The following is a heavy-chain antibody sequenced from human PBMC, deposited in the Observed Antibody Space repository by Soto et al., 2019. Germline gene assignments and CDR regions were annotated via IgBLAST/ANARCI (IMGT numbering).Heavy chain of an antibody. Sequence: GGSLRLSCAASGFTFSNAWMSWVRQAPGKGLEWVGRIKSKTDGGTTDYAAPVKGRFTISRDDSKNTLYLQMNSLKTEDTAVYYCTTDRTGTTITYYYYYMDVWGKGTTVTVSS. CDR2: IKSKTDGGTT. J-gene: IGHJ6*03. CDR1: GFTFSNAW. D-gene: IGHD1-1*01. V-gene: IGHV3-15*01. CDR3: TTDRTGTTITYYYYYMDV.